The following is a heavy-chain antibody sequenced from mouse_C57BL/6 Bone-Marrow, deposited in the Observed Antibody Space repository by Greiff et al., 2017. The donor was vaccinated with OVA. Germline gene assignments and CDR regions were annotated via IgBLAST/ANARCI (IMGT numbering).Heavy chain of an antibody. J-gene: IGHJ2*01. Sequence: VQLQQPGAELVKPGASVKMSCKASGYTFTSYWITWVKQRPGQGLEWIGDIYPGSGGTNYNEKFKSKATLTVDTSSSTAYMQLSSLTSEDSAVYYCEREITTVVAHYFDYWGQGTTLTVSS. CDR3: EREITTVVAHYFDY. CDR2: IYPGSGGT. V-gene: IGHV1-55*01. CDR1: GYTFTSYW. D-gene: IGHD1-1*01.